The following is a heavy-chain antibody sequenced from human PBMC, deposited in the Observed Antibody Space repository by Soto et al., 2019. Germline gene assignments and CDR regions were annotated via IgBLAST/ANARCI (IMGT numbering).Heavy chain of an antibody. CDR2: ISSNGGST. Sequence: EVQLVESGGGLVQPGGSLRLSCAASGFTFSSYAMHWVRQAPGKGLEYVSAISSNGGSTYYANSVKGRFTISRDNSKNTLYLQMGSLRAEDMAVYYCARVLAARPTYYYYYMDVWGKGTTVTVSS. V-gene: IGHV3-64*01. D-gene: IGHD6-6*01. J-gene: IGHJ6*03. CDR3: ARVLAARPTYYYYYMDV. CDR1: GFTFSSYA.